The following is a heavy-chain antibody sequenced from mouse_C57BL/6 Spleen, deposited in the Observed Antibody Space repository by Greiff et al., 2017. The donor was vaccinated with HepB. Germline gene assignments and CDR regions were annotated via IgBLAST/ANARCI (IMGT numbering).Heavy chain of an antibody. CDR1: GFTFSSYA. V-gene: IGHV5-9-1*02. CDR2: ISSGGDYI. Sequence: EVMLVESGEGLVKPGGSLKLSCAASGFTFSSYAMSWVRQTPEKRLEWVAYISSGGDYIYYADTVKGRFTISRDNARNTLYLQMSSLKSEDTAMYYCTREGDYYGSSMDYWGQGTSVTVSS. J-gene: IGHJ4*01. D-gene: IGHD1-1*01. CDR3: TREGDYYGSSMDY.